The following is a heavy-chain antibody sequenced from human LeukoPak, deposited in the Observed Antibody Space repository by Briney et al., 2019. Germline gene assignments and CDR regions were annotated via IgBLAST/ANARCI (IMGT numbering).Heavy chain of an antibody. CDR3: AIQPWGSGNNWYFDL. D-gene: IGHD7-27*01. V-gene: IGHV1-2*02. CDR1: GYTLTGFY. CDR2: ISPNSGGT. Sequence: SVNLSCTRSGYTLTGFYLGSARQTPGLGPRSHSSISPNSGGTDYAQRFQGRVTMTRDTSISTAYMELSSLRSDDTAVYYCAIQPWGSGNNWYFDLWGRGTLVTVSS. J-gene: IGHJ2*01.